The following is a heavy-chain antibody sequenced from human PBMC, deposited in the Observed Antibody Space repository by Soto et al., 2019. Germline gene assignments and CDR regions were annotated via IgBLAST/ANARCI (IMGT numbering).Heavy chain of an antibody. CDR1: GGTFSSYA. J-gene: IGHJ6*02. D-gene: IGHD1-20*01. CDR3: ASHNIPGILGV. CDR2: IIPIFGTA. Sequence: VSCKASGGTFSSYAISWVRQAPGQGLEWMGGIIPIFGTANYAQKFQGRVTITADESTSTAYMELSSLRSEDTAVYYCASHNIPGILGVWCQGSTEPVSS. V-gene: IGHV1-69*01.